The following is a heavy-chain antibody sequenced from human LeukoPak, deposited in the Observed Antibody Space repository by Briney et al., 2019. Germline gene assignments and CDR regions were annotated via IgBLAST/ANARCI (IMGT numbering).Heavy chain of an antibody. Sequence: GGSLRLSCAASGFTVSTNYMSWAHQAPGKGLEWVSVIYSGDTTFYADSVRGKFTISRDNSKNTLYLQMNSLRAEDTAVYYCASILRSSSGYYFDYWGQGTLVTVSS. V-gene: IGHV3-66*01. CDR3: ASILRSSSGYYFDY. J-gene: IGHJ4*02. CDR1: GFTVSTNY. CDR2: IYSGDTT. D-gene: IGHD3-10*01.